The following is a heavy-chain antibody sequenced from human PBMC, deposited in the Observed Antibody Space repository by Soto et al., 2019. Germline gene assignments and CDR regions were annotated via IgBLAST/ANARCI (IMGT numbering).Heavy chain of an antibody. D-gene: IGHD6-13*01. Sequence: GGSLRLSCSASGFTFSSYAMSWVRQAPGKGLEWVSAISGSGGSTYYADSVKGRFTISRDNSKNTLYLQMNSLRAEDTAVYSCAKGAYSSSWYYFDYWGQGTLVTVS. V-gene: IGHV3-23*01. CDR2: ISGSGGST. J-gene: IGHJ4*02. CDR1: GFTFSSYA. CDR3: AKGAYSSSWYYFDY.